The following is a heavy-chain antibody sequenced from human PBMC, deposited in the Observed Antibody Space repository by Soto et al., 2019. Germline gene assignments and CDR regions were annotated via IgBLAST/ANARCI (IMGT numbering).Heavy chain of an antibody. CDR1: GYTFTSYG. CDR2: ISAYNGNT. J-gene: IGHJ3*02. Sequence: ASVKVSCKASGYTFTSYGISWVRHAPGQGLEWMGWISAYNGNTNYAQKLQGRVTMTTDTSTSTAYMELRSLRSDDTAVYYCARVGSGSYYTHAFDIWGQGTMVTVSS. V-gene: IGHV1-18*01. CDR3: ARVGSGSYYTHAFDI. D-gene: IGHD1-26*01.